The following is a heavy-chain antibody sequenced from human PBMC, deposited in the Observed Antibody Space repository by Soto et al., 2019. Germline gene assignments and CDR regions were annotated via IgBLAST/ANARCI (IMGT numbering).Heavy chain of an antibody. CDR1: GGSFSGYY. CDR3: ARALAYRGGDCYSPLGNWFDP. V-gene: IGHV4-34*01. CDR2: INHSGST. D-gene: IGHD2-21*02. J-gene: IGHJ5*02. Sequence: SETLSLTCAVYGGSFSGYYWSWIRQPPGKGLEWIGEINHSGSTNYNPSLKSRVTISVDTSKNQFSLKLSSVTAADTAVYYCARALAYRGGDCYSPLGNWFDPWGQGTLVTVSS.